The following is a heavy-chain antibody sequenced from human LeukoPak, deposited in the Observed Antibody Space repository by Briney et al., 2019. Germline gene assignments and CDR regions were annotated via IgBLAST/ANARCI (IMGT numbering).Heavy chain of an antibody. CDR2: IYYSGST. Sequence: SSQTLSLTCTVSGGSISSGDYYWSWIRQPPGKGLEWIGYIYYSGSTYYNPSLKSRVTMSVDTSKNQFSLKLSSVTAADTAVYYCASFPIAVAGIDYWGQGTLVTVSS. J-gene: IGHJ4*02. V-gene: IGHV4-30-4*01. D-gene: IGHD6-19*01. CDR1: GGSISSGDYY. CDR3: ASFPIAVAGIDY.